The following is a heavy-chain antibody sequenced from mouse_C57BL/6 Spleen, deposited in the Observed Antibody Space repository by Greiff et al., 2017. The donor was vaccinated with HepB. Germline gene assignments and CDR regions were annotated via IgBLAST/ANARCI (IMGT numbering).Heavy chain of an antibody. CDR3: ATSGGSSFYWYFDV. CDR1: GYTFTSYW. V-gene: IGHV1-50*01. J-gene: IGHJ1*03. D-gene: IGHD1-1*01. Sequence: QVQLQHPGAELVKPGASVKLSCKASGYTFTSYWMQWVKQRPGQGLEWIGEIDPSDSYTNYNQKFKGKATLTVDTSSSTAYMQLSSLTSEDSAVYYCATSGGSSFYWYFDVWGTGTTVTVSS. CDR2: IDPSDSYT.